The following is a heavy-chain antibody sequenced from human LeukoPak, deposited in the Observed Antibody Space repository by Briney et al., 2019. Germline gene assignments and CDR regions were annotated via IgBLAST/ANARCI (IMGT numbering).Heavy chain of an antibody. J-gene: IGHJ4*02. V-gene: IGHV3-30-3*01. CDR1: GFTFSSYA. Sequence: GGSLRLSCAASGFTFSSYAMHWVRQAPGKGLEWVAVISYDGSIEDYADSVKGRFTVSRDNSKNTLYLQVHSLRAEDTAVYYCARVGSSYCTTTSCRTFDYWGQGTLVTVSS. CDR2: ISYDGSIE. CDR3: ARVGSSYCTTTSCRTFDY. D-gene: IGHD2-2*01.